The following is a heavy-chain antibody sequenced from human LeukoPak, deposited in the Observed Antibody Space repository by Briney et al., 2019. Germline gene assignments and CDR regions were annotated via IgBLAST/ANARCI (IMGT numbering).Heavy chain of an antibody. J-gene: IGHJ6*02. D-gene: IGHD3-3*01. V-gene: IGHV3-53*01. CDR3: ARDLRYDFWSGYYPLDYYYGMDV. CDR2: IYSGGST. Sequence: GGSLRLSCAASGFTFSSYSMNWVRQAPGKGLEWVSVIYSGGSTYYADSVKGRFTISRDNSKNTLYLQMNSLRAEDTAVYYCARDLRYDFWSGYYPLDYYYGMDVWGQGTTVTVSS. CDR1: GFTFSSYS.